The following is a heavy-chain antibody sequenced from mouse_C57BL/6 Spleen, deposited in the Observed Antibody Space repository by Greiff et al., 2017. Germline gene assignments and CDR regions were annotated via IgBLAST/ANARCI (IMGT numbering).Heavy chain of an antibody. D-gene: IGHD1-1*01. CDR3: ARGLYYYGSSYDAMEC. CDR2: ISSGSSTI. CDR1: GFTFSDYG. J-gene: IGHJ4*01. Sequence: EVNVVESGGGLVKPGGSLKLSCAASGFTFSDYGMHWVRQAPEKGLEWVAYISSGSSTIYYADTVKGRFTISRDNAKNTLFLQMTSLRSEDTAMYYCARGLYYYGSSYDAMECWGKGTSVTVSS. V-gene: IGHV5-17*01.